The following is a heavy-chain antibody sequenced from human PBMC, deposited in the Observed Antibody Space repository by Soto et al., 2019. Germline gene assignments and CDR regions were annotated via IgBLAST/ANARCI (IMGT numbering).Heavy chain of an antibody. CDR2: IIPIFGTV. CDR1: GGTFSNYP. Sequence: QVQLVQSGAEVKKPGSSVKVSCKASGGTFSNYPISWVRQAPGQGLEWMGGIIPIFGTVNYAQKFQGRVTLTADESTSTADMELRRLRSEDTAVYYCARGNHRWLQLWYFDLWGRGTLVTVSS. D-gene: IGHD5-12*01. CDR3: ARGNHRWLQLWYFDL. V-gene: IGHV1-69*12. J-gene: IGHJ2*01.